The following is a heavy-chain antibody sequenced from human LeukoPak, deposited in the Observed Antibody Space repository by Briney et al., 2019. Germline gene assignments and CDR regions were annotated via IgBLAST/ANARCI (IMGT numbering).Heavy chain of an antibody. CDR3: AREKYTTTLDAFDI. D-gene: IGHD1-1*01. Sequence: SVKVSCKASGGTFSSYAISWVRQAPGRGLEWMGGIIPIFGTANYAQKFQGRVTITTDESTSTAYMELSSLRSEDTAVYYCAREKYTTTLDAFDIWGQGTMVTVSS. CDR2: IIPIFGTA. CDR1: GGTFSSYA. J-gene: IGHJ3*02. V-gene: IGHV1-69*05.